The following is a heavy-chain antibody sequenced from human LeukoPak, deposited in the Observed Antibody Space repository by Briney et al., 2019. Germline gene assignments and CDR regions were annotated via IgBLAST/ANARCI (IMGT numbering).Heavy chain of an antibody. V-gene: IGHV1-46*01. Sequence: ASVKVSCKASGYTFTSYYMHWVRQAPGQGLEWMGIINPSGGSTSYAQKFQGRVTMTRDMSTSTVYMELSSLRSEDTAVYYCARGGETPHYYDSSGPMDVWGKGTTVTVSS. J-gene: IGHJ6*03. CDR1: GYTFTSYY. D-gene: IGHD3-22*01. CDR3: ARGGETPHYYDSSGPMDV. CDR2: INPSGGST.